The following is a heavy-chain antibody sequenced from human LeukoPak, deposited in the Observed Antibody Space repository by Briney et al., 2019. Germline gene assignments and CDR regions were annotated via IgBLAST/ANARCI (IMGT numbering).Heavy chain of an antibody. D-gene: IGHD3-9*01. J-gene: IGHJ4*02. CDR3: TRDSFGADILTGISDY. V-gene: IGHV3-49*03. CDR1: GFTFGDYA. CDR2: IRSKAYGGTT. Sequence: PGGSLRLSCTASGFTFGDYAMSWFRQAPGKGLEWVGFIRSKAYGGTTEYAASVKGRFTISRDDSKSIAYLQMNSLKTEDTAVYYCTRDSFGADILTGISDYWGQGTLVTVSS.